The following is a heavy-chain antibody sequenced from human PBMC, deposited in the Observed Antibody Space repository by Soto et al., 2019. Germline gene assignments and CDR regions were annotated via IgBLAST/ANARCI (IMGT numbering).Heavy chain of an antibody. V-gene: IGHV1-69*01. CDR1: GGTFSSYA. Sequence: QVQLVQSGAEVKKPGSSVKVSCKASGGTFSSYAISWVRQAPGQGLEWMGGIIPIFGTANYAQKFQGRVTISADESTSTAYMELSSVRSEDTAVYYCARGEPRWPEMSGAFDIWGQGTMVTVSS. D-gene: IGHD7-27*01. J-gene: IGHJ3*02. CDR3: ARGEPRWPEMSGAFDI. CDR2: IIPIFGTA.